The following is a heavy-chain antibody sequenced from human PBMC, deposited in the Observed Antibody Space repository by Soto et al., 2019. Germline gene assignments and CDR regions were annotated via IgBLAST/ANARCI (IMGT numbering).Heavy chain of an antibody. CDR2: ISGSGGST. V-gene: IGHV3-23*01. CDR3: AKEGHVLRYFDWLKYYYYMDV. J-gene: IGHJ6*03. Sequence: PGGSLRLSCAASGFTFSSYAMSWVRQAPGKGLEWVSAISGSGGSTYYADSVKGRFTISRDNSKNTLYLQMNSLRAEDTAVYYCAKEGHVLRYFDWLKYYYYMDVWGKGTTVTVSS. D-gene: IGHD3-9*01. CDR1: GFTFSSYA.